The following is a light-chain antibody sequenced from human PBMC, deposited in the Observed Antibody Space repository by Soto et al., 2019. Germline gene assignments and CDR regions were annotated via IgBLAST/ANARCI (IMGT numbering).Light chain of an antibody. CDR2: SYN. Sequence: QSVLTQPPSASGTPGQRVTISCSGSSSNIGSNTVNWYQQLPGTAPKLLIYSYNQRPSGVPDRFSDSQSDTSASLAISGLQSEDEADYYCAAWDDSLSGYVFGTGTKLTVL. CDR3: AAWDDSLSGYV. CDR1: SSNIGSNT. J-gene: IGLJ1*01. V-gene: IGLV1-44*01.